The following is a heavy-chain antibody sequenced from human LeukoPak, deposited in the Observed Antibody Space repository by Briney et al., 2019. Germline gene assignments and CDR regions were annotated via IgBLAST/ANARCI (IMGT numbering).Heavy chain of an antibody. CDR3: ARDARYCSSTSCDGWYRAFDI. J-gene: IGHJ3*02. CDR1: GGTFNSYA. Sequence: ASVKVSCKASGGTFNSYAINWVRQAPGQGLEWMGVIIPIFGTTNYAQTFQGRVTITADESTSTAYMELSSLRSEDTAVYYCARDARYCSSTSCDGWYRAFDIWGQGTMVTVSS. V-gene: IGHV1-69*01. CDR2: IIPIFGTT. D-gene: IGHD2-2*01.